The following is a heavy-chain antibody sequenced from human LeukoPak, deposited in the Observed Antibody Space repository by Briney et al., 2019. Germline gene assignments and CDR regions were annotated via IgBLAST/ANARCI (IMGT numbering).Heavy chain of an antibody. D-gene: IGHD5-24*01. CDR3: ARDRDGFNGGAFDI. Sequence: SETLSLTCTVSGVSISGYYWSWIRQPPGKGPEWIGYIYYSGNTNYNPSLKSRVTISVDTSKNQFSLKLSSVTAADTAVYYCARDRDGFNGGAFDIWGQGTMVAVSS. J-gene: IGHJ3*02. CDR2: IYYSGNT. CDR1: GVSISGYY. V-gene: IGHV4-59*01.